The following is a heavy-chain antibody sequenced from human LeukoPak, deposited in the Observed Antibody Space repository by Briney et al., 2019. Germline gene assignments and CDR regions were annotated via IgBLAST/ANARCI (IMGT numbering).Heavy chain of an antibody. V-gene: IGHV3-30*02. D-gene: IGHD2-2*01. Sequence: PGGSLRLSCAASGFIFSSYGMHWVRQAPGKGLEWVAVIWYDGSNKYYADSVKGRFTISRDNSKNSLYLQMNSLRAEDTALYYCAKDIAKYQLLSRTYGMDVWGQGTTVTVSS. CDR3: AKDIAKYQLLSRTYGMDV. CDR1: GFIFSSYG. CDR2: IWYDGSNK. J-gene: IGHJ6*02.